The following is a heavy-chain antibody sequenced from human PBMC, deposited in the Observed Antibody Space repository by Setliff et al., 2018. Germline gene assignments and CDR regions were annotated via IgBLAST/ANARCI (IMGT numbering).Heavy chain of an antibody. CDR1: GGSISSGNYY. D-gene: IGHD3-10*01. CDR2: IYYSGST. CDR3: ARHKSNGSGSYPSLYMDV. V-gene: IGHV4-39*01. Sequence: SETLSLTCRVSGGSISSGNYYWGLIRQPPGKGLGWVATIYYSGSTYSNPFLKSRLIISVDAPDNQFSVKLSSVTAADTAVYYCARHKSNGSGSYPSLYMDVWGKGIMVTVSS. J-gene: IGHJ6*03.